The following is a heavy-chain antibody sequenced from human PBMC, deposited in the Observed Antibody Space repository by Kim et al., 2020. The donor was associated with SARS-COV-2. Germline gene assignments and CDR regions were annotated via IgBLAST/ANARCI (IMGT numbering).Heavy chain of an antibody. D-gene: IGHD1-26*01. CDR3: AKAIGWHRWDECGV. CDR1: VFTFSTYV. Sequence: GGSLRLSCEASVFTFSTYVMHWVRQAPGKGLEWVAAISDDGGNKNYGDSVKGRFTISRDNSKKTMYLQMNSLRPEDTAVYFCAKAIGWHRWDECGVWGQG. V-gene: IGHV3-30*18. J-gene: IGHJ3*01. CDR2: ISDDGGNK.